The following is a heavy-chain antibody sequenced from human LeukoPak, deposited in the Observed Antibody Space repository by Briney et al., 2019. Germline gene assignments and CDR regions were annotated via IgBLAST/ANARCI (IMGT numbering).Heavy chain of an antibody. CDR1: GFTFSSCR. V-gene: IGHV3-7*01. D-gene: IGHD1-26*01. CDR3: ASYYNH. J-gene: IGHJ5*02. CDR2: IKQDGSEK. Sequence: GGSLRLSCAASGFTFSSCRMSWVRQAPGKWLEGVANIKQDGSEKYYVDSVKGRFTISRDNAKNSLYLQMNSLRAEDTAVYYCASYYNHWGQGTLVTVSS.